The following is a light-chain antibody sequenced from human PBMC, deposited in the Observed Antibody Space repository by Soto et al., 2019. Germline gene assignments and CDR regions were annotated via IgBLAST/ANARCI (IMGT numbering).Light chain of an antibody. CDR1: SSDVGGYNY. Sequence: QSVLTQPPSASGSPGQSVTISCTGTSSDVGGYNYVSWYQQYPGRAPKLMIYEVTKRPSGVPDRFSGSKSGNTASLTVSGLQAEDEADYYCSSYAASNIFYIVFGGGTKLTVL. J-gene: IGLJ3*02. CDR3: SSYAASNIFYIV. V-gene: IGLV2-8*01. CDR2: EVT.